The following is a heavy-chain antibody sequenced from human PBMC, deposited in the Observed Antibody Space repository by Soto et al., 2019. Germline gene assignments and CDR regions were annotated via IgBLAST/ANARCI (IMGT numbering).Heavy chain of an antibody. CDR1: GYTFTSYD. V-gene: IGHV1-8*01. J-gene: IGHJ3*02. D-gene: IGHD1-20*01. Sequence: GASVKVSCKASGYTFTSYDINWVRQATGQGLEWMGWMNPNSGNTGYAQKFQGRVTMTRNTSISTAYMELSSLRSEDTAVYYCASGYNWNDVDAFDIWGQGTMVTVSS. CDR3: ASGYNWNDVDAFDI. CDR2: MNPNSGNT.